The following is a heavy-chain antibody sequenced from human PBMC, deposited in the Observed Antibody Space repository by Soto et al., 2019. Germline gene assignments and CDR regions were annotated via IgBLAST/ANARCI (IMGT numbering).Heavy chain of an antibody. D-gene: IGHD3-10*01. V-gene: IGHV4-30-2*01. Sequence: SETLSLTXAVSGGSISSGGYSWSWIRQPPGKGLEWIGYIYHSGSTYYNPSLKSRVTISVDRSKNQFSLKLSSVTAADTAVYYCARASLTMVRGVIDGIDYWGQGTLVTVSS. J-gene: IGHJ4*02. CDR3: ARASLTMVRGVIDGIDY. CDR1: GGSISSGGYS. CDR2: IYHSGST.